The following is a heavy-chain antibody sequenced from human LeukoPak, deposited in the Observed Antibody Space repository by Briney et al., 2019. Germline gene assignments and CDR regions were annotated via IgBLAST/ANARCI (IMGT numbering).Heavy chain of an antibody. D-gene: IGHD3-3*01. J-gene: IGHJ4*02. CDR2: ITSSGSYI. V-gene: IGHV3-21*01. Sequence: GGSLTLSCSASAFTFSFFNMNWLPPAPGKGREWVSSITSSGSYIYYADSVKGRFTISRDNAKNSLYLQMNSLRAEGTAVYYCASSSERDYDFWSGYPLGYWGQGTLATVSS. CDR1: AFTFSFFN. CDR3: ASSSERDYDFWSGYPLGY.